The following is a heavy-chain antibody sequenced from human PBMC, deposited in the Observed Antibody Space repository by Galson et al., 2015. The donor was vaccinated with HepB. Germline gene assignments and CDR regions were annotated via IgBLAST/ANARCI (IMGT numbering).Heavy chain of an antibody. J-gene: IGHJ4*02. Sequence: SLRISCAASGFTFSDYYMSWIRQAPGKGLEWVSYISSRSSYTNYADSVKGRFTIARDNAKNSLYLQMNSLRAEDTAVYYCASDPRDGYSNGVDYWGQGTLVTVSS. V-gene: IGHV3-11*05. CDR2: ISSRSSYT. CDR3: ASDPRDGYSNGVDY. D-gene: IGHD5-24*01. CDR1: GFTFSDYY.